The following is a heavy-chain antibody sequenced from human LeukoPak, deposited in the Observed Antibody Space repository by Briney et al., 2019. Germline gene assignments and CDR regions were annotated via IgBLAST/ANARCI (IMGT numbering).Heavy chain of an antibody. D-gene: IGHD4-17*01. V-gene: IGHV1-2*02. CDR2: INPNSGGT. CDR3: AREGDYGDYGDY. J-gene: IGHJ4*02. CDR1: GYTFTGYY. Sequence: ASVKVSCKASGYTFTGYYMHWVRQAPGQGLEWMGWINPNSGGTNYAQKFQGRVTMTRDTSISTAYMELSRLRPDDTAVYYCAREGDYGDYGDYWGQGTLVTVSS.